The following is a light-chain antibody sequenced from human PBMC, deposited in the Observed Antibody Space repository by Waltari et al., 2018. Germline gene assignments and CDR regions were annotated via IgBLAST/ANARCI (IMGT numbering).Light chain of an antibody. CDR2: KDT. CDR1: ALPKQY. Sequence: SYELTQPPSVSVSPGQTARITCSGDALPKQYAFWYQPKPGQAPVLMTDKDTERRSGIPDPVPGSSSGTTVTVTISGVQAEDEADYYCQSGDSTSTHVIFGRGNKLTVL. CDR3: QSGDSTSTHVI. V-gene: IGLV3-25*03. J-gene: IGLJ2*01.